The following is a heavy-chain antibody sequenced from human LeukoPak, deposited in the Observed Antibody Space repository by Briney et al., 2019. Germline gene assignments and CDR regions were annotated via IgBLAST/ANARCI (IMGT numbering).Heavy chain of an antibody. V-gene: IGHV4-59*12. CDR3: ARERHYYDSSGYPDY. D-gene: IGHD3-22*01. CDR1: GGSISSYY. J-gene: IGHJ4*02. CDR2: IYYSGST. Sequence: PSETLSLTCTVSGGSISSYYWSWIRQPPGKGLEWIGYIYYSGSTNYNPSLKSRVTMSVDTSKNQFSLKLSSVTAADTAVYYCARERHYYDSSGYPDYWGQGTLVTVSS.